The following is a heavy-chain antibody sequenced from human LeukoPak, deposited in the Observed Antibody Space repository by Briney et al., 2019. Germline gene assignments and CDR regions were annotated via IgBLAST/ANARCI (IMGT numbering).Heavy chain of an antibody. J-gene: IGHJ4*02. Sequence: PSETLSLTCTVSGGSISSGDYYWHWIRQPPGKGQEWIGYIYYSGSTYYNPSLKSRVTISVDTSKSQFSLKLSSVTAADTAVYYCARLRGYYFDYWGQGTLVTVSS. D-gene: IGHD3-16*01. CDR3: ARLRGYYFDY. V-gene: IGHV4-30-4*08. CDR1: GGSISSGDYY. CDR2: IYYSGST.